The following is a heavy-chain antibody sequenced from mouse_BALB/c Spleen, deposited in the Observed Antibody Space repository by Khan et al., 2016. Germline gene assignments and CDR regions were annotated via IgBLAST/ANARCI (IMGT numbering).Heavy chain of an antibody. CDR3: ARGIYYYGSRTYSFDY. Sequence: QVQLQQSGAELMKPGASVKISCKATGYTFSSYWIEWVKQRPGHGLEWIGEILSGSGSTDYNEKFKDKATFTAATSSNTAYMQPSSLTSEDSAVYYCARGIYYYGSRTYSFDYWGQGTTLTVSS. V-gene: IGHV1-9*01. D-gene: IGHD1-1*01. CDR1: GYTFSSYW. CDR2: ILSGSGST. J-gene: IGHJ2*01.